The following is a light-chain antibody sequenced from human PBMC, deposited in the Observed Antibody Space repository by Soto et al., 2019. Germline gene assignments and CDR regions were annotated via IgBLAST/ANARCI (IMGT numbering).Light chain of an antibody. Sequence: QSVLTQPASVSGSPGQSITISCTGTSSDVGDYNYVSWYQQHPGKAPKLMIYDVNNRPSGVSNRFSGSKSGNTASLTISGLQAEDEADYYCSSYTSSSTYVFGTGTKLTVL. CDR3: SSYTSSSTYV. CDR2: DVN. V-gene: IGLV2-14*01. CDR1: SSDVGDYNY. J-gene: IGLJ1*01.